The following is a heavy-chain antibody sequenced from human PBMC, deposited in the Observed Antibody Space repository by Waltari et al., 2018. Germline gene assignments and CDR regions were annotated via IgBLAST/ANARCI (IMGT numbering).Heavy chain of an antibody. Sequence: EVQLVESGGGVIQPGGSLRLSWAASGFNINTNYMSWVRQAPGKGLEWVSVIYNDGTKLYADSVKGRFTVSRDNSKNMVHLQMDSLRAEDTAVYYCATDGDGDCSLCLAQWGQGTLVTVSS. J-gene: IGHJ4*02. D-gene: IGHD2-21*02. CDR2: IYNDGTK. CDR3: ATDGDGDCSLCLAQ. V-gene: IGHV3-53*01. CDR1: GFNINTNY.